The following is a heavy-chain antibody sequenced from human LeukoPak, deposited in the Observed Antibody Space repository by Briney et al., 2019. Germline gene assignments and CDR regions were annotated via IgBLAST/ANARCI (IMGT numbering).Heavy chain of an antibody. Sequence: MPSETLSLTCTVSGGSISSSSYYWGWIRQPPGKGLEWIGNIYYSGSTYCNPSLKSRVTISVDTSKNQFSLKLSAVTAADTAVYYCASRKLGNDYWGQGTLVTVSS. CDR3: ASRKLGNDY. D-gene: IGHD7-27*01. V-gene: IGHV4-39*07. J-gene: IGHJ4*02. CDR1: GGSISSSSYY. CDR2: IYYSGST.